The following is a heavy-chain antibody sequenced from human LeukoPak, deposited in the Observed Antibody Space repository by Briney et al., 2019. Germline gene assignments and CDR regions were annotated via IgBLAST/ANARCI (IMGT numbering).Heavy chain of an antibody. V-gene: IGHV1-2*02. CDR2: INPNSGGT. D-gene: IGHD3-10*01. J-gene: IGHJ5*02. Sequence: GASVKVSCKASGYTFTGYYMHWVRQAPGQGLEWMGWINPNSGGTNYAQKFQGRVTMTRDTSITTAYMELSRLRSDDTAVYYRARDRLYYGSGSINWFDPWGQGTLVTVSS. CDR3: ARDRLYYGSGSINWFDP. CDR1: GYTFTGYY.